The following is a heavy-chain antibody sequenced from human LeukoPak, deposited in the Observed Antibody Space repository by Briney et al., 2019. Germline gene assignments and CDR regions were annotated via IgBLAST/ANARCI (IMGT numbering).Heavy chain of an antibody. CDR2: ISGSGGST. Sequence: GGSLRLSCAASGFTFSSYAMSWVRQAPGKGLGWVSAISGSGGSTYYADSVKGRFTISRDNSKNTLYLQMNSLRAEDTAVYYCAKIRGYPDAFDIWGQGTMVTVSS. J-gene: IGHJ3*02. D-gene: IGHD5-12*01. CDR3: AKIRGYPDAFDI. CDR1: GFTFSSYA. V-gene: IGHV3-23*01.